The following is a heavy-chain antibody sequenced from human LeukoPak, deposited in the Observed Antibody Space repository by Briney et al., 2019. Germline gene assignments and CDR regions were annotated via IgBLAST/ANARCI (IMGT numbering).Heavy chain of an antibody. CDR1: GFSFSSYN. CDR2: ISSSGKFI. J-gene: IGHJ4*02. V-gene: IGHV3-21*01. CDR3: ASRSGGYYFDS. Sequence: GVSLRLSCSASGFSFSSYNMNWVRQPPGKGLEWVSSISSSGKFIYYADAVKSRFTISRDNAKNSLYLQINSLRAEDKAVYHCASRSGGYYFDSWGQGTLVTVSS. D-gene: IGHD1-26*01.